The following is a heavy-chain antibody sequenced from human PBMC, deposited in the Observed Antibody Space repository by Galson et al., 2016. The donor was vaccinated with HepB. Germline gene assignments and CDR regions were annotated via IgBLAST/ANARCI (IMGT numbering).Heavy chain of an antibody. J-gene: IGHJ6*02. Sequence: SETLSLTCSVSGVAVRTNYWSWVRHLPGKGLEWLGYISYSGTADYNPSLKSRVSISIDKSKNQVSLKLNSTTAADTAVYYCARNDVLKVFHGMDVWGPGTAVTVSS. CDR1: GVAVRTNY. D-gene: IGHD6-6*01. CDR2: ISYSGTA. V-gene: IGHV4-59*02. CDR3: ARNDVLKVFHGMDV.